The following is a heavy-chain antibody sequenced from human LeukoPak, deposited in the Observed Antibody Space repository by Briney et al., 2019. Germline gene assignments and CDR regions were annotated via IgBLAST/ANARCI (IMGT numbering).Heavy chain of an antibody. V-gene: IGHV3-48*03. J-gene: IGHJ6*03. CDR2: ISDTGSTI. Sequence: PGGSLRLSCAASGFTFSSYELNWVRQAPGKGLEWVSYISDTGSTIYYADSVEGRFTISRDNAKNSLYLQMNSLRAEDTAVYYCARDRGMGRTNYDILTGYLSNYYYYYMDVWGKGTTVTISS. CDR1: GFTFSSYE. D-gene: IGHD3-9*01. CDR3: ARDRGMGRTNYDILTGYLSNYYYYYMDV.